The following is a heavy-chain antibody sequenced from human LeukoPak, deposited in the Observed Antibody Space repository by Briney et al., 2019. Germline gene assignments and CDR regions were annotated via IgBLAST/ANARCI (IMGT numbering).Heavy chain of an antibody. V-gene: IGHV3-21*01. J-gene: IGHJ4*02. Sequence: PGGSLRLSCAASGFTFSSYSMNWVRQAPGKGLEWVSSISSSSSYIYYADSVKGRFTIPRDNAKNSLYLQMNSLRAEDTAVYYCARSFLSIAAAATDYWGQGTLVTVSS. CDR2: ISSSSSYI. CDR3: ARSFLSIAAAATDY. D-gene: IGHD6-13*01. CDR1: GFTFSSYS.